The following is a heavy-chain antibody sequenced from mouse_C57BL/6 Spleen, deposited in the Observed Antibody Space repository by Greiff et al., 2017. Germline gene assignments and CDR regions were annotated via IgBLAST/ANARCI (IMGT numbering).Heavy chain of an antibody. CDR1: GYTFTEYT. CDR2: IYPGGGSI. D-gene: IGHD2-3*01. CDR3: ARPEICDGDSVYAMDY. Sequence: QVQLQQPGAELVKPGASVKLSCKASGYTFTEYTIHWVKQRSGQGLEWIGWIYPGGGSIKYNEKFKDKDTLTADKSSSPAYLELSSLTSEDAAVYICARPEICDGDSVYAMDYWGQGTSVTVSS. V-gene: IGHV1-62-2*01. J-gene: IGHJ4*01.